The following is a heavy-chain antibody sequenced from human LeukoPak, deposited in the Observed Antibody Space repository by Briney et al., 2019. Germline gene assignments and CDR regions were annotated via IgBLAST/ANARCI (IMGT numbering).Heavy chain of an antibody. Sequence: ASVKVSCKASGGTFTSYAMNWVRQAPGQGLEWVGWINTNTGNPTYAQGFTGRFVFSLDTSVSTAYLQISSLKAEDTAVYYCARGSGDYEGSYYFDYWGQGTLVTVSS. CDR1: GGTFTSYA. V-gene: IGHV7-4-1*02. CDR3: ARGSGDYEGSYYFDY. CDR2: INTNTGNP. D-gene: IGHD4-17*01. J-gene: IGHJ4*02.